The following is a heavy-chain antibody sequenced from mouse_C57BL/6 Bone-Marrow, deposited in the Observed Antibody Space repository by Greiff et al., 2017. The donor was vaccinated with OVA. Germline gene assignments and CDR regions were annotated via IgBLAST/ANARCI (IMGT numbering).Heavy chain of an antibody. V-gene: IGHV1-64*01. CDR3: ASPYYYGSLDY. D-gene: IGHD1-1*01. Sequence: QVQLQQPGAELVKPGASVKLSCKASGYTFTSYWMHWVKQRPGQGLEWIGMIHPNSGSTNYNEKFKSKATLTVDKSSSTAYMQLSSLTSEDSAVXYCASPYYYGSLDYWGQGTTLTVSS. CDR2: IHPNSGST. J-gene: IGHJ2*01. CDR1: GYTFTSYW.